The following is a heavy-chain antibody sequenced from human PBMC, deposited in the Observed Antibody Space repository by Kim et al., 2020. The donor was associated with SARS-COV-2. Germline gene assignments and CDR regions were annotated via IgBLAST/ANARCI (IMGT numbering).Heavy chain of an antibody. D-gene: IGHD2-15*01. J-gene: IGHJ4*02. CDR3: AREEYCSGGSRYSRDY. CDR2: IYYSGST. Sequence: SETLSLTCTVSGGSISSGDYYWSWIRQPPGKGLEWIGYIYYSGSTYYNPSLKSRVTISVDTSKNQFSLKLSSVTAADTAVYYCAREEYCSGGSRYSRDYWGQGTLVTVSS. V-gene: IGHV4-30-4*01. CDR1: GGSISSGDYY.